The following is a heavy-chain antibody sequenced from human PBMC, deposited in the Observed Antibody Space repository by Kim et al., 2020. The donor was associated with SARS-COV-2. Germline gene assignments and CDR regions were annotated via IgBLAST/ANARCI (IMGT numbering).Heavy chain of an antibody. J-gene: IGHJ6*02. D-gene: IGHD5-18*01. Sequence: YADSGRGRFTLSRDNGKPMVYLEMSSLGAEDTAVYFCVKGGNYIYSLMDVWGQGTTVTVSS. CDR3: VKGGNYIYSLMDV. V-gene: IGHV3-74*01.